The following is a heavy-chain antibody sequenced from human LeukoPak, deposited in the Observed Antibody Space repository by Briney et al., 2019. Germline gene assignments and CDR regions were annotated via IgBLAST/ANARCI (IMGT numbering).Heavy chain of an antibody. V-gene: IGHV4-34*01. J-gene: IGHJ4*02. CDR3: ARVYSGSLGY. D-gene: IGHD1-26*01. Sequence: PSETLSLTCAVYGGSFSGYYWSWIRQPPGKGLEWIGEINHSGSTNYNPSLKSRVTISVDTSKNQFSLKLSSVTAADTAVYYCARVYSGSLGYWGQGTLVTVSS. CDR2: INHSGST. CDR1: GGSFSGYY.